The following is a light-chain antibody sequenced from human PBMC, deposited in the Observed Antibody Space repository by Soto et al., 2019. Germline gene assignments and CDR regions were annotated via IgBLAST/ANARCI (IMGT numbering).Light chain of an antibody. Sequence: QSALTQPRSVSGAPGQRVTISCTGSSSNIGAGYDVHWYQQLPGTAPKLLIYGNSNRPSGVPDRFSGSKSGTSASLAITGLQAEDEADYYCQSYDSSLSGYVFGTGTKVTVL. J-gene: IGLJ1*01. V-gene: IGLV1-40*01. CDR1: SSNIGAGYD. CDR3: QSYDSSLSGYV. CDR2: GNS.